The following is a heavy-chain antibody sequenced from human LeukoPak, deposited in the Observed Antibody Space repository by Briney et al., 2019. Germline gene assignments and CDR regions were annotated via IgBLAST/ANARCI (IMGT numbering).Heavy chain of an antibody. CDR1: GYTFTGYY. J-gene: IGHJ4*02. CDR3: ARTWIQLWLVFVY. Sequence: ASVKVSCKASGYTFTGYYMHWVRQAPGQGLEWMGWINPNSGGTNYAQKFQGRVTMTRDTSISTAYMELSRLRSDDTAAYYCARTWIQLWLVFVYWGQGTLVTVSS. CDR2: INPNSGGT. D-gene: IGHD5-18*01. V-gene: IGHV1-2*02.